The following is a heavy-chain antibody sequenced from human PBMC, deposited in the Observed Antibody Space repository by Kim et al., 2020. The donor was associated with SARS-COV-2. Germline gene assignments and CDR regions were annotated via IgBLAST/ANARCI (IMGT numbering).Heavy chain of an antibody. CDR2: IYYSGST. Sequence: SETLSLTCTVSGGSISSSSYYWGWIRQPPGKGLEWIGSIYYSGSTYYNPSLKSRVTISVDTSKNQFSLKLSSVTAADTAVYYCASYLYSSSWYGGGWEYFQHWGQGTLVTVSS. J-gene: IGHJ1*01. V-gene: IGHV4-39*01. CDR3: ASYLYSSSWYGGGWEYFQH. CDR1: GGSISSSSYY. D-gene: IGHD6-13*01.